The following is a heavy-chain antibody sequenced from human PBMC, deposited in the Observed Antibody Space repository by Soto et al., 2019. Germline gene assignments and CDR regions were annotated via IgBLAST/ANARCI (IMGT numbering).Heavy chain of an antibody. J-gene: IGHJ6*03. V-gene: IGHV4-34*01. D-gene: IGHD6-13*01. CDR1: GGSFSGYY. Sequence: QVQLQQWGAGLLKPSETLSLTCAVYGGSFSGYYWSWIRQPPGKGLEWIGEINHSGSTNYNPSLKSRVTISVDTSKNQFSLKLSSVTAADTAVYYCARGQRGYSSSYYYYYMDDWGKGTTVTVSS. CDR3: ARGQRGYSSSYYYYYMDD. CDR2: INHSGST.